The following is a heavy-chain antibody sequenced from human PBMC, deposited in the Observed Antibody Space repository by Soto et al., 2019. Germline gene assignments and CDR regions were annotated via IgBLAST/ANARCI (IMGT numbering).Heavy chain of an antibody. V-gene: IGHV4-4*02. CDR2: IYHSGST. Sequence: QMQLQESGPGLVKPSGTLSLTCGVSGGSISSSKWWTWVRQPPGKGPEWIGEIYHSGSTNYNPSLLSRVTIALDTSNTQSSLTLSAVTAADTAVYYCASQASSSSTDASLLVYGYFGPWGRGIPVPVSS. CDR3: ASQASSSSTDASLLVYGYFGP. D-gene: IGHD6-6*01. J-gene: IGHJ2*01. CDR1: GGSISSSKW.